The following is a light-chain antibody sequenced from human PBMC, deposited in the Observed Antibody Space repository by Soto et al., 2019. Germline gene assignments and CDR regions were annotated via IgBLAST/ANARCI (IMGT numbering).Light chain of an antibody. CDR2: GAS. J-gene: IGKJ2*01. Sequence: IVLTQSPGTLSLSPGERVTLSCRASRSVSSNYLAWYQQKPGQAPRLLIYGASSRATGIPDRFSGSGSGTDFILTISRLEPEDFAVYYCQQYSTSPYTFGQGTKLDIK. CDR1: RSVSSNY. V-gene: IGKV3-20*01. CDR3: QQYSTSPYT.